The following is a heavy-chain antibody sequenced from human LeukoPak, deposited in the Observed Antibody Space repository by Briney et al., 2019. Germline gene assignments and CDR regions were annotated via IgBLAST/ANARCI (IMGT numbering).Heavy chain of an antibody. CDR3: ARGCRVDTESPPWLNY. V-gene: IGHV3-30*02. J-gene: IGHJ4*02. CDR2: IRYDGSNK. Sequence: GGSLRLSCAASGFTFSNYGMHWVRQAPGKGLEWVTFIRYDGSNKYYADSVKGRFTISRDNSKNTLYLQMNSLRAEDTAVYYCARGCRVDTESPPWLNYWGQGTLVTVSS. CDR1: GFTFSNYG. D-gene: IGHD5-18*01.